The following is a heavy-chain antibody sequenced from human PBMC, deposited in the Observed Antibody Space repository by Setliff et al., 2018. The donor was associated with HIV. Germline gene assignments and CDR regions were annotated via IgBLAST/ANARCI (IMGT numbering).Heavy chain of an antibody. J-gene: IGHJ5*02. V-gene: IGHV5-51*01. CDR2: LYPTDSDT. Sequence: PGESLKISCKGFGYSFSTYWIGWVRQMPGKGLEWMGILYPTDSDTVYNPSFEGHVTMSVDKSITTVYLQWTSLKSSDTAIYYCARRPSSYNWFDPWGQGTLVTVSS. CDR3: ARRPSSYNWFDP. CDR1: GYSFSTYW. D-gene: IGHD6-6*01.